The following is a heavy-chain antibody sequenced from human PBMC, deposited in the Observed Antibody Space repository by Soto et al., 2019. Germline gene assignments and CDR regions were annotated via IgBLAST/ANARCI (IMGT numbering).Heavy chain of an antibody. CDR3: ARGRYGDY. V-gene: IGHV1-18*01. CDR1: GYTFTSYG. CDR2: ISAHNGNT. Sequence: QVHLVQSGAEMKKPGASVKVSCKCSGYTFTSYGITWVRQAPGQGLEWMGWISAHNGNTDYAQKLQGRVTVTRDTSTSTAYMELRSLGSDDTAVYYCARGRYGDYWGQGALVTVSS. J-gene: IGHJ4*02. D-gene: IGHD1-1*01.